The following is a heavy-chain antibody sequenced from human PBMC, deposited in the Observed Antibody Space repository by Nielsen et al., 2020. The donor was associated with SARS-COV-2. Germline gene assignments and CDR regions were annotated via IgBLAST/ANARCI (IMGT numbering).Heavy chain of an antibody. D-gene: IGHD3-22*01. CDR2: ISGSGGST. J-gene: IGHJ5*02. CDR3: ASPPYYYDSSGYTGWFDP. V-gene: IGHV3-23*01. Sequence: WIRQPPGKGLEWVSAISGSGGSTYYADSVKGRFTISRDNSKNTLYLQMNSLRAEDTAVYYCASPPYYYDSSGYTGWFDPWGQGALVTVSS.